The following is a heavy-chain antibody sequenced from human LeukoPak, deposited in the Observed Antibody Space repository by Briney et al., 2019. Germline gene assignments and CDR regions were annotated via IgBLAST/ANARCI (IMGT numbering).Heavy chain of an antibody. Sequence: SETLSLTCTVSGYSISSGYYWGWIRQPPGKGLKWIGSISHSGSTYYNPSLKSRVTIAVDTSKNQFSLKLSSLTAADTAVYYCARLRRSRLAEFDYWGQGTLVTVSS. J-gene: IGHJ4*02. CDR1: GYSISSGYY. D-gene: IGHD3-3*02. CDR3: ARLRRSRLAEFDY. CDR2: ISHSGST. V-gene: IGHV4-38-2*02.